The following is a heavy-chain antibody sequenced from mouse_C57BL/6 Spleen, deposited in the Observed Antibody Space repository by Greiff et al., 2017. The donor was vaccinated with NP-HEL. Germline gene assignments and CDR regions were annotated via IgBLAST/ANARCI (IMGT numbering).Heavy chain of an antibody. CDR2: IDPSDSYT. Sequence: VQLQQPGAELVRPGTSVKLSCKASGYTFTSYWMHWVKQRPGQGLEWIGVIDPSDSYTNYNQKFKGKATLTVDTSSSTAYMQLSSLTSEDSAVYYCARGGYDDEGADWGQGTLVTGSA. V-gene: IGHV1-59*01. D-gene: IGHD2-2*01. CDR3: ARGGYDDEGAD. J-gene: IGHJ3*01. CDR1: GYTFTSYW.